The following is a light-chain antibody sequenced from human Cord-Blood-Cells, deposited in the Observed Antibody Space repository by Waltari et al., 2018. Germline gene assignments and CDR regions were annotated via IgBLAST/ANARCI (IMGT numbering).Light chain of an antibody. CDR3: QSYDSSNRV. V-gene: IGLV6-57*02. CDR1: SGSIASNY. CDR2: EDN. J-gene: IGLJ3*02. Sequence: NFMLTQPHSVSESPGKTVTISCTGSSGSIASNYVQWYQQRPGSAPTTVIYEDNQRPSGVPDRVSGSSDSSSNSASLTISGLKTEDEADYYCQSYDSSNRVFGGGTKLTVL.